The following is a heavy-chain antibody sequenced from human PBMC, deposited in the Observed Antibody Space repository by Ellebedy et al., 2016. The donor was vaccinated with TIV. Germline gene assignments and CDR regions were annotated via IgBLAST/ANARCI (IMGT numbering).Heavy chain of an antibody. D-gene: IGHD6-19*01. CDR1: GGSISGGDYY. CDR2: IYYNGRI. CDR3: ARAGDSGWYFPFDY. Sequence: SETLSLTCTVSGGSISGGDYYWGWIRQPPGEGLEWIGSIYYNGRIYYNPTLKSRVTISIDTSRNQFSLRLSPVTAADTAVYYCARAGDSGWYFPFDYWGQGTLVAVSS. J-gene: IGHJ4*02. V-gene: IGHV4-39*07.